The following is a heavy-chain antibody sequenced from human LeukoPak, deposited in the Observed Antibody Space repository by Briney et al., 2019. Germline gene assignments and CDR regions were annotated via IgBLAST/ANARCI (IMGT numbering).Heavy chain of an antibody. Sequence: SETLSLTCAVFGGSFSGYYWTWVRQAPGKGLEWIGEINESGTTNYNASLNNRVTISVDTSKNQYSLKLTSLTAADTAVFYCARALMTLVRGVPRTTWFHPWGQGTLVTVSS. CDR1: GGSFSGYY. CDR2: INESGTT. D-gene: IGHD3-10*01. CDR3: ARALMTLVRGVPRTTWFHP. V-gene: IGHV4-34*01. J-gene: IGHJ5*02.